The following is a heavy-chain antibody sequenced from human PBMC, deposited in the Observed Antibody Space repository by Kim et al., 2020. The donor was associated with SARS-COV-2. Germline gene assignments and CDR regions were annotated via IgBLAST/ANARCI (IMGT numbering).Heavy chain of an antibody. CDR2: IIPYSGGT. CDR1: GYTFNDYY. V-gene: IGHV1-2*02. J-gene: IGHJ4*02. CDR3: ARLRVLDY. Sequence: ASVKVSCKASGYTFNDYYIHWIRQAPGQGLEWMGWIIPYSGGTNYAQKFQGRVTMTRDTSITTAYMELSDLRSDDTAVYYCARLRVLDYWGRGTLVTVSS.